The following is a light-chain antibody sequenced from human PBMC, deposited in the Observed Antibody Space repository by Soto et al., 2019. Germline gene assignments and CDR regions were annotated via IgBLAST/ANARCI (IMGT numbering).Light chain of an antibody. CDR1: QSISSY. V-gene: IGKV1-39*01. CDR3: QQSYSTPRT. Sequence: DIQMTQSPSSLSASVGYRVTITCRASQSISSYLNWYQQKPGKAPKLLIYAASSLQSGVPSRFSGSGSGTDFTLTISSLQPEDFATYYCQQSYSTPRTFGQGTKVDLK. CDR2: AAS. J-gene: IGKJ1*01.